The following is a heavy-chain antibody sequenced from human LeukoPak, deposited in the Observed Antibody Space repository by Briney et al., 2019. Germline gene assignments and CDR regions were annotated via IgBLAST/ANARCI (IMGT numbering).Heavy chain of an antibody. V-gene: IGHV1-18*01. CDR3: ARAWQQLGNWFDP. J-gene: IGHJ5*02. Sequence: ASVKVSCKASGYTFTSYGISWVRQAPGQGLEWMAWISAYNGNTKYAQKFQGRVTMTTDTSTSTAYMELRSLRSDDTAVYYCARAWQQLGNWFDPWGQGTLVTVSS. D-gene: IGHD6-13*01. CDR2: ISAYNGNT. CDR1: GYTFTSYG.